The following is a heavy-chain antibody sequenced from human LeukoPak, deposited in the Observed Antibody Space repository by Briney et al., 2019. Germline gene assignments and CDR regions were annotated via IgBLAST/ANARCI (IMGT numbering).Heavy chain of an antibody. D-gene: IGHD6-13*01. Sequence: PSETLSLTCAVSGYSISSGYYWGWIRQPPGKGLEWIGSIYHSGSTYYNPSLKGRVTISVDTSKHQFSLRLSSGTAADKAVYYCSRGAKSEAGLGWFDPWGQGTLVTVSS. CDR1: GYSISSGYY. J-gene: IGHJ5*02. V-gene: IGHV4-38-2*01. CDR2: IYHSGST. CDR3: SRGAKSEAGLGWFDP.